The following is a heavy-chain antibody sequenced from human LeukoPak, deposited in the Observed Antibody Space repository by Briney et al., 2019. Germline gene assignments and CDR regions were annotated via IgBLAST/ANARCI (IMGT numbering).Heavy chain of an antibody. J-gene: IGHJ3*02. CDR2: IYYSGST. V-gene: IGHV4-59*08. Sequence: SETLSLTCTVSGGSISSYYWSWIRQPPGKGLEWIGYIYYSGSTNYNPSLKSRVTISVDTSKNQFSLKLSSVTAADTAVYYCARLPGIDAFDIWGQGTMVTVSS. CDR3: ARLPGIDAFDI. D-gene: IGHD3-10*01. CDR1: GGSISSYY.